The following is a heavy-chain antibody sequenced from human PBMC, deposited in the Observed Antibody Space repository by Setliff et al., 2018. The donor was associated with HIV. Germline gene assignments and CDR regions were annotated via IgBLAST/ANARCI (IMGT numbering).Heavy chain of an antibody. CDR1: GGSISSSSYY. D-gene: IGHD3-3*01. J-gene: IGHJ3*02. V-gene: IGHV4-39*07. Sequence: LSLTCTVSGGSISSSSYYWGWIRQPPGKGLEWIGSINYSGSTYYNPSLKSRVTISVDTSKNQFSLKLRSVTAADTAVYYCARALPLEWSHDGFDIWGQGTMVTVSS. CDR3: ARALPLEWSHDGFDI. CDR2: INYSGST.